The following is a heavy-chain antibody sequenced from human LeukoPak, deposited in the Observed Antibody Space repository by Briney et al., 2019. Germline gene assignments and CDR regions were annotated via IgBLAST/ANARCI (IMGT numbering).Heavy chain of an antibody. CDR1: GGSISTFY. CDR2: IYYTGST. D-gene: IGHD4-11*01. CDR3: ATTTVRGGYDY. V-gene: IGHV4-59*01. Sequence: SETLSLTCTVSGGSISTFYWSWIRQPPGKGLEWIGYIYYTGSTNYNPSLKSRVTISVDTSKNQFSLNLSSVTAADTAVYYCATTTVRGGYDYWGQGTLVTVSS. J-gene: IGHJ4*02.